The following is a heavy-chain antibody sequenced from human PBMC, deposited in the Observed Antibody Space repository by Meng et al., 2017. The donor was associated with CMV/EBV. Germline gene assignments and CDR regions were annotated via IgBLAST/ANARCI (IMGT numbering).Heavy chain of an antibody. CDR3: ARDLRVVPAAVYYFDY. Sequence: GESLKTSCAASGFTFSDYYMSWIRQAPGKGLEWVSYISSSGSTIYYADSVKGRFTISRDNAKNSLYLQMNSLRAEDTAVYYCARDLRVVPAAVYYFDYWGQGTLVTVSS. D-gene: IGHD2-2*01. CDR1: GFTFSDYY. V-gene: IGHV3-11*04. J-gene: IGHJ4*02. CDR2: ISSSGSTI.